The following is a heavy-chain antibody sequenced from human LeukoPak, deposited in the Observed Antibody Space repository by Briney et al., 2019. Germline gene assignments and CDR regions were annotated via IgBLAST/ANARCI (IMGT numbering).Heavy chain of an antibody. J-gene: IGHJ6*02. D-gene: IGHD1-14*01. CDR1: GFTFSSYD. Sequence: GGFLRFSCAASGFTFSSYDMHWVRHATGKRLEWVSAIGTAGDTYYPGSVKGRFTISRDNAKNSLYLQMNSLRAGDAAVYYCASGRPEYGMDVWGQGTTVTVSS. CDR3: ASGRPEYGMDV. V-gene: IGHV3-13*04. CDR2: IGTAGDT.